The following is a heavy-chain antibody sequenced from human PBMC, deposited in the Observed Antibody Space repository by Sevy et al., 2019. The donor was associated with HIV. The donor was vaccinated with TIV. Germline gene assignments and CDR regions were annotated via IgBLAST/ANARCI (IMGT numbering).Heavy chain of an antibody. Sequence: SETLSLTCTVSGASISGYYWSWIRQPPGKGLECIGYIYSSGNTNYSPSLKSRLTISVDTSKNQFSLKLGSVTAADTAVYYCARKVGVFGFHDYWGQGTLFTVSS. J-gene: IGHJ4*02. CDR1: GASISGYY. CDR3: ARKVGVFGFHDY. D-gene: IGHD3-16*01. CDR2: IYSSGNT. V-gene: IGHV4-59*01.